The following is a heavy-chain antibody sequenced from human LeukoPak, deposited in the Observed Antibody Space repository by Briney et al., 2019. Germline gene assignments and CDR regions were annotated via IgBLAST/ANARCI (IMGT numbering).Heavy chain of an antibody. V-gene: IGHV3-7*01. J-gene: IGHJ3*01. Sequence: GGSLRLSCAVSGFTFNTYWMIWARQAPGKGLEWVANIKQDGSEKYYVDSVKGRFTISRDNAKNSLYLQMNSLRAEDTAVYYCARLDSSPIRGGAFDFWGQGTMVTVSS. CDR2: IKQDGSEK. CDR1: GFTFNTYW. CDR3: ARLDSSPIRGGAFDF. D-gene: IGHD3-22*01.